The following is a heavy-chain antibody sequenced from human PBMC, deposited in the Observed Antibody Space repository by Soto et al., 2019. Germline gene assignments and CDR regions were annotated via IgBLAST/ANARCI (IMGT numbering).Heavy chain of an antibody. J-gene: IGHJ4*02. CDR3: AHRIGGLEY. CDR2: IYWDDDK. Sequence: QITLKESGPTLVKPTQTLTLTCTFSGFSLRTGGVGVGWIRQPPGKALEWLALIYWDDDKRYSPSLKSRLTITKDTSKHQVVLTMTNMDPVDTATYYCAHRIGGLEYWGQGTLVTVSS. CDR1: GFSLRTGGVG. D-gene: IGHD3-16*01. V-gene: IGHV2-5*02.